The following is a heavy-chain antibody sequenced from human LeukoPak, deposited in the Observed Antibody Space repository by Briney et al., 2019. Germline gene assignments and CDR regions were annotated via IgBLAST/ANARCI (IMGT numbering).Heavy chain of an antibody. D-gene: IGHD5-24*01. J-gene: IGHJ4*02. Sequence: SETLSLTCTVSGGSISSRPYDWGWIRQPPGKGLEYIGSISYSGSTYYNPSLRSRVTISVDTSSNQFPLKLSSVTAADTAVYYCARHLSQGDGTKRGFYYWGQGTLVTVSS. CDR1: GGSISSRPYD. CDR3: ARHLSQGDGTKRGFYY. V-gene: IGHV4-39*01. CDR2: ISYSGST.